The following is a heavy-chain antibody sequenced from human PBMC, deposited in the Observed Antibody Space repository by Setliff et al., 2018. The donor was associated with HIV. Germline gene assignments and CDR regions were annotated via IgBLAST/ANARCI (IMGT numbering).Heavy chain of an antibody. Sequence: LSLTCTVSGGSISSTSYYWGWIRQPPGTGLEWIGSISSSGNTYYNPPLKSRVTTSVDTPKNQFSLKLNSVTAADTAVYYCAKTIGRYFDIFDNWGQGTLGTVS. CDR3: AKTIGRYFDIFDN. CDR1: GGSISSTSYY. D-gene: IGHD3-9*01. J-gene: IGHJ4*02. CDR2: ISSSGNT. V-gene: IGHV4-39*01.